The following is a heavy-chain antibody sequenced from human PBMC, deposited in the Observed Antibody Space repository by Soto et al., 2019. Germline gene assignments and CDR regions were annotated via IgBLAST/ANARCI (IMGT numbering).Heavy chain of an antibody. V-gene: IGHV4-4*02. D-gene: IGHD6-13*01. Sequence: CRCIRQPPGKGLQWIGEIYHSGSTKYNPSLKSRVIISVDKSKNQFSLKLSSVTDADTAVYYCARGETQQQRDYWGQGTLVTSPQ. CDR2: IYHSGST. J-gene: IGHJ4*02. CDR3: ARGETQQQRDY.